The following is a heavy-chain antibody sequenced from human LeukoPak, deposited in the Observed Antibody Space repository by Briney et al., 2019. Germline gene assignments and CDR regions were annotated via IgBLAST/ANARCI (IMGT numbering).Heavy chain of an antibody. CDR2: IYDSGST. CDR1: GGSISSGGYS. V-gene: IGHV4-30-2*01. J-gene: IGHJ3*02. D-gene: IGHD3-22*01. Sequence: SQTLSLTCAVSGGSISSGGYSWSWFRQPPGKGLEWIVYIYDSGSTYYNPSLKSRVTISVDRSKNQFFLKLSSVTAADTAVYYCARANSDYDSSGYPYAFDIWGQGTMVTVSS. CDR3: ARANSDYDSSGYPYAFDI.